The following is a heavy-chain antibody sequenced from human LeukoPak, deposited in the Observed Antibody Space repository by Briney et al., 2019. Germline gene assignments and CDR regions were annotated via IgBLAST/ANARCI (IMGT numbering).Heavy chain of an antibody. V-gene: IGHV3-23*01. CDR3: AKSGGYCSSTSCYAPDY. D-gene: IGHD2-2*01. CDR1: GFTFSSYA. J-gene: IGHJ4*02. CDR2: ISGSGGST. Sequence: GGFLRLSCAASGFTFSSYAMSWVRQAPGKGLEWVSAISGSGGSTYYADSVKGRFTISRDNSKNTLYLQMNSLRAEDTAVYYCAKSGGYCSSTSCYAPDYWGQGTLVAVSS.